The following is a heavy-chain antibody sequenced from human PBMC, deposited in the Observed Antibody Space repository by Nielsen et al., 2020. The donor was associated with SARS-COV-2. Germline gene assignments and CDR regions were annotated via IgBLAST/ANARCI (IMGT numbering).Heavy chain of an antibody. CDR3: ARARGAYGDYYYYYYTDV. D-gene: IGHD4-17*01. V-gene: IGHV6-1*01. CDR2: TYYRSKWYN. Sequence: WIRQSPSRVLEWLGRTYYRSKWYNDYAVSVKSRITINPDTSKNQFSLHLNSVTPEDTAVYYCARARGAYGDYYYYYYTDVWGKGTTVTVSS. J-gene: IGHJ6*03.